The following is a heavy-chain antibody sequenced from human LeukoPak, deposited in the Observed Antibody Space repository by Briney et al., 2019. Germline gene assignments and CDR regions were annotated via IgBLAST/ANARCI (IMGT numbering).Heavy chain of an antibody. CDR3: ARHGGYCNINTCHPGFDY. CDR2: VHYSGST. Sequence: PSETLSLTCTVSGGSISTYYWSWIRQPPGKGLEWIGYVHYSGSTNYNPSLKSRVAISLDTSKNQFSLKLTSVTAADTAVYYCARHGGYCNINTCHPGFDYWGQGALVTVSS. V-gene: IGHV4-59*08. CDR1: GGSISTYY. D-gene: IGHD2-2*01. J-gene: IGHJ4*02.